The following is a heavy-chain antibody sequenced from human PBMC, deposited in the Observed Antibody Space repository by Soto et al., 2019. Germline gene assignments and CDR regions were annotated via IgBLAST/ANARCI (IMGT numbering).Heavy chain of an antibody. J-gene: IGHJ4*02. CDR1: GYTLTELS. V-gene: IGHV1-24*01. CDR2: FDPEDGET. D-gene: IGHD3-9*01. CDR3: ATVPPIRYFDWSPEFDY. Sequence: ASVKVSCKVSGYTLTELSMHWVRQAPGKGLEWMGGFDPEDGETIYAQKFQGRVTMTEDTSTDTAYMELSSLRSEDTAVYYCATVPPIRYFDWSPEFDYWGQGTLVTVSS.